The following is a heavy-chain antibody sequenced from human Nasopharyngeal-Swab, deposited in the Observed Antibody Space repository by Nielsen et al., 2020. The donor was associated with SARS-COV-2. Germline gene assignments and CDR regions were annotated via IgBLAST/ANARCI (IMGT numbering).Heavy chain of an antibody. CDR2: ISGSGGST. D-gene: IGHD6-13*01. V-gene: IGHV3-23*01. CDR3: AKSAAAANEVWFDP. CDR1: GFTFSSYA. J-gene: IGHJ5*02. Sequence: GESLKISCAASGFTFSSYAMSWVRQAPGKGLEWVSAISGSGGSTYYADSVKGRFTISRDNSKNTLYLQMNSLRAEDTAVYYCAKSAAAANEVWFDPWGQGTLVTVSS.